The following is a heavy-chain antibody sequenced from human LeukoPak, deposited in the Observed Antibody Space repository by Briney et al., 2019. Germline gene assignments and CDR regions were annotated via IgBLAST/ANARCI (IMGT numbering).Heavy chain of an antibody. CDR3: ARDPYYYDSSGYYFPPYSLQH. CDR1: GGTFSSYA. Sequence: GASVKVSCXASGGTFSSYAISWVRQAPGQGLEWMAGIIPIFGTANYAQKFQGRVTITTDESTSTAYMELSSLRSEDTAVYYCARDPYYYDSSGYYFPPYSLQHWGQGTLVTVSS. J-gene: IGHJ1*01. V-gene: IGHV1-69*05. CDR2: IIPIFGTA. D-gene: IGHD3-22*01.